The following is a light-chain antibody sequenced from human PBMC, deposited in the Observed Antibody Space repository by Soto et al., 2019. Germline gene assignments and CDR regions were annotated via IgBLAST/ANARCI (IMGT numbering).Light chain of an antibody. Sequence: QSALSQPASVSGSPGQSITISCTGTSSDLGNNNLVSWYQQHPGKAPKLMIYEGSRRPSGVSNRFSGSKSDNAASLTISGLQAEDEADYYCCSYAATSFGTGTKVTVL. CDR1: SSDLGNNNL. CDR2: EGS. V-gene: IGLV2-23*01. CDR3: CSYAATS. J-gene: IGLJ1*01.